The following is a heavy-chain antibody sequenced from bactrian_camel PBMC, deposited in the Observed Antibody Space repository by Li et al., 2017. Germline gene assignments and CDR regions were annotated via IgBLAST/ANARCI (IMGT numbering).Heavy chain of an antibody. Sequence: HVQLVESGGGSVQAGGSLTLSCAASGFISSNYYMTWVRQAPGKGLEWVSGVYNDGSNTGYADSVKGRFTISRGNAKNTLYLQMNSLKPEDTAVYYCAADSLNRGGSPLRLGTQVTVS. J-gene: IGHJ4*01. CDR1: GFISSNYY. CDR2: VYNDGSNT. D-gene: IGHD2*01. V-gene: IGHV3S6*01.